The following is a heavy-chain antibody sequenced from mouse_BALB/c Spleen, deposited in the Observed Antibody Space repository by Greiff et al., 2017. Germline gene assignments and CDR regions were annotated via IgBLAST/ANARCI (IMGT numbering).Heavy chain of an antibody. CDR1: GFTFSSFG. CDR3: ARGLGSYYFDY. V-gene: IGHV5-17*02. J-gene: IGHJ2*01. Sequence: EVMLVESGGGLVQPGGSRKLSCAASGFTFSSFGMHWVRQAPEKGLEWVAYISSGSSTIYYADTVKGRFTISRDNPKNTLFLQMTSLRSEDTAMYYCARGLGSYYFDYWGQGTTLTVSS. CDR2: ISSGSSTI.